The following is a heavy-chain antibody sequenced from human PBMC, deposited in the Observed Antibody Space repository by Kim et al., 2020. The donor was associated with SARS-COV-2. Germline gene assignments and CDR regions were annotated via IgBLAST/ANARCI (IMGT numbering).Heavy chain of an antibody. CDR1: GFTFGDYA. V-gene: IGHV3-49*03. CDR2: IRSKAYGGTT. CDR3: TRQEGDGQLLWFGELLGDWFDP. D-gene: IGHD3-10*01. Sequence: GGSLRLSCTASGFTFGDYAMSWFRQAPGKGLEWVGFIRSKAYGGTTEYAASVKGRFTISRDDSKSIAYLQMNSLKTEDTAVYYCTRQEGDGQLLWFGELLGDWFDPWGQGTLVTVSS. J-gene: IGHJ5*02.